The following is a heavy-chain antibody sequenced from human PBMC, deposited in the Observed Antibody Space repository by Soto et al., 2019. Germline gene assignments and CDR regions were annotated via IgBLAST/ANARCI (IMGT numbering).Heavy chain of an antibody. CDR2: INTNTGNP. V-gene: IGHV7-4-1*01. CDR3: ARANYDFWSGYFPGPDNWFDP. J-gene: IGHJ5*02. CDR1: GYTFTSYA. Sequence: ASVKVSCKASGYTFTSYAMNWVRQAPGQGLEWMGWINTNTGNPTYAQGFTGRFVFSLDTSVSTAYLQICSLKAEDTAVYYCARANYDFWSGYFPGPDNWFDPWGQGTQVTVSS. D-gene: IGHD3-3*01.